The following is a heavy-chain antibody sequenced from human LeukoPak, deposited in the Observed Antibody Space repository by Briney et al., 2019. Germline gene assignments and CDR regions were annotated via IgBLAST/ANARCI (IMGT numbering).Heavy chain of an antibody. D-gene: IGHD3-22*01. V-gene: IGHV4-61*02. Sequence: PSETLSLTCTVSGGSISSGSYYWSWIRQPAGKGLEWIGRIYTSGSTNYNPSLKSRVTISVDTSKNQFSLKLSSVTAADTAVYYCARTYYDSSGYHFDYWGQGTLVTVSS. J-gene: IGHJ4*02. CDR1: GGSISSGSYY. CDR3: ARTYYDSSGYHFDY. CDR2: IYTSGST.